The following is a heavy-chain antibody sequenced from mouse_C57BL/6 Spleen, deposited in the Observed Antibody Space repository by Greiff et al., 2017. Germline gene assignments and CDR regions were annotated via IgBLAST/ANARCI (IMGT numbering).Heavy chain of an antibody. CDR3: ARWNYGSSMYYFDY. CDR2: ILPNSGST. Sequence: VQLQQSGAELVKPGASVKLSCKASGYTFTSYWMHWVKQRPGQGLEWIGMILPNSGSTNYNEKFKSKATLTVDKSSSTAYMQLSSLTSEDSAVYYCARWNYGSSMYYFDYWGQGTTLTVSS. D-gene: IGHD1-1*01. J-gene: IGHJ2*01. V-gene: IGHV1-64*01. CDR1: GYTFTSYW.